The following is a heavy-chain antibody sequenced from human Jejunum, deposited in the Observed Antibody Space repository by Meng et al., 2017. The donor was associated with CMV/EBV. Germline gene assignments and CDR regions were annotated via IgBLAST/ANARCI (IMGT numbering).Heavy chain of an antibody. V-gene: IGHV3-11*01. J-gene: IGHJ6*02. D-gene: IGHD3-10*01. CDR3: AREHISMVRGYGMDV. Sequence: FSFTDYYMSGIRQAPGKGLEWLAYISTNGVTIYYADSVRGRFTISRDNAEKSLYLQMNSLRAEDTAVYYCAREHISMVRGYGMDVWGQGTTVTVSS. CDR2: ISTNGVTI. CDR1: FSFTDYY.